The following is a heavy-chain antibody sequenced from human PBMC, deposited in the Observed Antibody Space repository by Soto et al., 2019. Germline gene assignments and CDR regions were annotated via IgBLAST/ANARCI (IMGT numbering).Heavy chain of an antibody. D-gene: IGHD3-22*01. J-gene: IGHJ4*01. CDR1: GDSVSSNSAA. CDR2: TYYRSKWYN. V-gene: IGHV6-1*01. Sequence: SQTLSLTCAISGDSVSSNSAAWNWIRQSPSRGLEWLGRTYYRSKWYNDYAVSVKSRITINPDTSKNQFSLQLNSVTPEDTAVDFCAREVGSYNSSHDFYCWGQGTLVAISS. CDR3: AREVGSYNSSHDFYC.